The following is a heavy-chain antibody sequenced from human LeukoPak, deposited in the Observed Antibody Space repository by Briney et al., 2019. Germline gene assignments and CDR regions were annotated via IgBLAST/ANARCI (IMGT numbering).Heavy chain of an antibody. CDR3: AREFPVAAHVFDY. CDR1: GFTFSSYA. D-gene: IGHD6-19*01. CDR2: ISYDGSNK. Sequence: GGSLRLSCAASGFTFSSYAMHWVRQAPGKGLEWVAVISYDGSNKYYADSVKGRFTISRDNSKNTLYLQMNSLRAEDTAVYYCAREFPVAAHVFDYWGQGTLVTVSS. V-gene: IGHV3-30*04. J-gene: IGHJ4*02.